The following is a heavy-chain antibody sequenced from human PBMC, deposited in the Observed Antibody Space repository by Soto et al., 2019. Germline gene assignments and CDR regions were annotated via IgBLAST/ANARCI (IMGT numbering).Heavy chain of an antibody. D-gene: IGHD3-3*01. V-gene: IGHV4-39*01. CDR1: GGDVTSSRYY. J-gene: IGHJ4*02. CDR2: NYYGGST. Sequence: QLQLRESGPGLVRPSETLSLTCTVSGGDVTSSRYYWTWIRQTPGKGLEWIATNYYGGSTYYSASVNSRVTISIDTTKNQFSLKMTSVTAADTAVSFCATMEPHNAFWSANYYFAYWCQGTLVTVSS. CDR3: ATMEPHNAFWSANYYFAY.